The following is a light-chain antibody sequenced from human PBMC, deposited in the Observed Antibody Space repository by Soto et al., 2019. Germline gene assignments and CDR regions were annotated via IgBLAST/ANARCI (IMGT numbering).Light chain of an antibody. J-gene: IGKJ1*01. Sequence: EIVLTQSPATLSLSPGERATLSCRASQSVASYLAWYQQRPGQAPRLLIYDVSNRAIGIPARFSGSGSGTDFTLTISRLEPEDFAVYYCQHYGSSRTFGQGTKVDIK. CDR1: QSVASY. CDR2: DVS. V-gene: IGKV3-11*01. CDR3: QHYGSSRT.